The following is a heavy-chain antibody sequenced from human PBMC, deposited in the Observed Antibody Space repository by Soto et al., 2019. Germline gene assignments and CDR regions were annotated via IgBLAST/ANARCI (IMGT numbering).Heavy chain of an antibody. V-gene: IGHV1-69*13. CDR3: ARTLSSWGDYYYYGMDV. CDR1: GGTFSSYA. J-gene: IGHJ6*02. D-gene: IGHD3-16*01. CDR2: IIPIFGTA. Sequence: GASVKVSCKASGGTFSSYAISWVRQAPGQGLEWMGGIIPIFGTANYAQKFQGRVTITADESTSTAYMELSSLRSEDTAVYYCARTLSSWGDYYYYGMDVWGQGTTVTVSS.